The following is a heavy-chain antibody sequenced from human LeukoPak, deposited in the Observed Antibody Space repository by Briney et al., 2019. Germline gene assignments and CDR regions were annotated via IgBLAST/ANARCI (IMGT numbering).Heavy chain of an antibody. D-gene: IGHD6-19*01. CDR1: SGSISSSSYY. CDR2: IYYSGST. Sequence: SETLSLTCTVSSGSISSSSYYWGWIRQPPGKGLEWIGSIYYSGSTYYNPSLKSRVTISVDTSKNQFSLKLSSVTAADTAVYYCARAIAVAGTGGRLFDYWGQGTLVTVSS. CDR3: ARAIAVAGTGGRLFDY. J-gene: IGHJ4*02. V-gene: IGHV4-39*01.